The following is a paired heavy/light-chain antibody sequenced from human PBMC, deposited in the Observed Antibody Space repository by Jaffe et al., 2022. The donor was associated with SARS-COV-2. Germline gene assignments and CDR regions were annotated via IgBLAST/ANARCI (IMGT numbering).Light chain of an antibody. Sequence: DIVMTQSPDSLAVSLGERATINCKSSQSVLYSSNNKNYLAWYQQKPGQPPKLLIYWASTRESGVPDRFSGSGSGTDFTLTISSLQAEDVAVYYCQQYYSAPSTFGQGTKVEIK. CDR2: WAS. V-gene: IGKV4-1*01. CDR3: QQYYSAPST. J-gene: IGKJ1*01. CDR1: QSVLYSSNNKNY.
Heavy chain of an antibody. CDR2: IYTSGST. D-gene: IGHD1-1*01. Sequence: QVQLQESGPGLVKPSQTLSLTCTVSGGSISSGSHSWSWMRQPAGKGLEWIGRIYTSGSTNHNPSLKSRVTISLDTSKNQFSLKLSSVTAADTAVYYCARGRDQLAAFDYWGQGTLVTVSS. CDR1: GGSISSGSHS. J-gene: IGHJ4*02. CDR3: ARGRDQLAAFDY. V-gene: IGHV4-61*02.